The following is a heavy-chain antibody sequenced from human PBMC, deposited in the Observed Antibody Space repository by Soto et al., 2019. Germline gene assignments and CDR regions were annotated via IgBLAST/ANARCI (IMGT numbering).Heavy chain of an antibody. CDR3: ASGYDFWSGEINYYYYGMDV. V-gene: IGHV4-30-4*01. CDR2: IYYSGST. Sequence: SETLSLTCTVSCGSISSGDCSWSWIRQPPGKGLEWIGYIYYSGSTYYNPSLKSRVTISVDTSKNQFSLKLSSVTAADTAVYYCASGYDFWSGEINYYYYGMDVWGQGTTVT. D-gene: IGHD3-3*01. J-gene: IGHJ6*02. CDR1: CGSISSGDCS.